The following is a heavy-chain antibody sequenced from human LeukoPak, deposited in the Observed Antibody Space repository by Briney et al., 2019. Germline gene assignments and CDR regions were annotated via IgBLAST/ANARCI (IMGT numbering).Heavy chain of an antibody. J-gene: IGHJ4*02. CDR2: IYYSGST. D-gene: IGHD6-13*01. Sequence: SETLSLTCTVSGGSISSYYWSWIRQPPGKGLEWIGYIYYSGSTNYNPSLKSRVTISVDTSKNQFSLKLSSVTAADTAVYYCARVWESIAAAGSVDYWGQGTLVTVSS. CDR3: ARVWESIAAAGSVDY. V-gene: IGHV4-59*12. CDR1: GGSISSYY.